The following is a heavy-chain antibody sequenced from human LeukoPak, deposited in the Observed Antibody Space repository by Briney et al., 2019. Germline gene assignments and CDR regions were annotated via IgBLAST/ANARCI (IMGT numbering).Heavy chain of an antibody. CDR3: ARVVCSGGSCYLDY. D-gene: IGHD2-15*01. J-gene: IGHJ4*02. CDR1: GGTFSSYA. Sequence: GASVKVSCKASGGTFSSYAISWVRQAPGQGLEWMGRIIPILGIANYAQKFQGRVTITADKSASTAYMELSSLRSEDTAVYYCARVVCSGGSCYLDYWGQGTLVTVSS. CDR2: IIPILGIA. V-gene: IGHV1-69*04.